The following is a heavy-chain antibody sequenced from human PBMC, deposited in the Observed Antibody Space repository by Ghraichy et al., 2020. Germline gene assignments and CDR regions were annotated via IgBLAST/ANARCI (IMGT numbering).Heavy chain of an antibody. D-gene: IGHD6-13*01. Sequence: SETLSLTCAVYGGSFSGYYLSWLRQPPGKGLAWVGEINHSGSTNYNPSLKSRMTIAVDTSKNQFSLQLSTVTAADTAVYYCARGPMYSSSSWWGQGTLVTVSS. CDR1: GGSFSGYY. V-gene: IGHV4-34*01. CDR3: ARGPMYSSSSW. J-gene: IGHJ4*02. CDR2: INHSGST.